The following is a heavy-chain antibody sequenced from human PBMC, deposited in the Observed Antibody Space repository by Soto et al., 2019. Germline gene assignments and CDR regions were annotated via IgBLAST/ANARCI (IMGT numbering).Heavy chain of an antibody. D-gene: IGHD3-10*02. Sequence: SVKVSCKASGGTFTDYAFSWVRQARGQGLEWMGGIIPMFRSSNFAQKFQDRLTIFADASAGTAYMELSSLRSDDTAIYYCAKDVGFQQHLFVFDLWGQGTLVTVSS. CDR3: AKDVGFQQHLFVFDL. J-gene: IGHJ4*02. V-gene: IGHV1-69*13. CDR1: GGTFTDYA. CDR2: IIPMFRSS.